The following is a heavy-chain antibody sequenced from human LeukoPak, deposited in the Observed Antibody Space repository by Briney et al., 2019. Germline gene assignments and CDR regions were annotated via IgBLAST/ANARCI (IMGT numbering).Heavy chain of an antibody. J-gene: IGHJ4*02. V-gene: IGHV4-59*01. CDR1: GGSISSYY. D-gene: IGHD2-2*01. Sequence: SETLSLTCTVSGGSISSYYWSWIRQPPGKGLEWIGYIYYSGSTNYNPSLKSRVTISVDTSKNQFSLKLSSVTAADAAVYYCARGDQLLDYWGQGTLVTVSS. CDR3: ARGDQLLDY. CDR2: IYYSGST.